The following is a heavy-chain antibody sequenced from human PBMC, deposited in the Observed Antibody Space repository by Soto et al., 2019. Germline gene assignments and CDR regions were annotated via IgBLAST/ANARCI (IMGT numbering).Heavy chain of an antibody. CDR3: ARDRSTYGGGGTGEVKENWFDP. CDR2: AYYDGST. CDR1: GVSISRYY. V-gene: IGHV4-59*01. D-gene: IGHD2-8*01. Sequence: ASESLSLTCSVSGVSISRYYWSWIRQPPGKGLEWNGYAYYDGSTGYSRSLKSRVTMAVDTSKKQVSLELNSVTAADTAVYYCARDRSTYGGGGTGEVKENWFDPWGQGILVTVSS. J-gene: IGHJ5*02.